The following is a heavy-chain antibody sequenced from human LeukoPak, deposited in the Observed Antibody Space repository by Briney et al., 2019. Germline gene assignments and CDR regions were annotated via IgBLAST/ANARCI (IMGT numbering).Heavy chain of an antibody. Sequence: GGSLRLSCAASGFTFSGYGMHWVRQAPGKGLEWVANIKQDGSEKDYVDSVKGRFTISRDNAKNSLYLQMNSLRAEDTAVYYCARVSSLAVAGFFDYWGQGILVTVSS. CDR2: IKQDGSEK. V-gene: IGHV3-7*01. J-gene: IGHJ4*02. CDR1: GFTFSGYG. CDR3: ARVSSLAVAGFFDY. D-gene: IGHD6-19*01.